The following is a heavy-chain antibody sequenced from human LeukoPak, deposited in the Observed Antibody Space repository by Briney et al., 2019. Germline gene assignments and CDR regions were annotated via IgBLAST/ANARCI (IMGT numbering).Heavy chain of an antibody. D-gene: IGHD3-22*01. Sequence: PSETLSLTCAVYGGSFSGYYWSWIRQPPGKGLEWSGEINHSGSTNYNPSLKRRVTISVDTSKNQFSLKLSSVTAADTAVYYCARGLDYYDSSGPYWYFDLWGRGTLVTVSS. CDR3: ARGLDYYDSSGPYWYFDL. V-gene: IGHV4-34*01. CDR2: INHSGST. CDR1: GGSFSGYY. J-gene: IGHJ2*01.